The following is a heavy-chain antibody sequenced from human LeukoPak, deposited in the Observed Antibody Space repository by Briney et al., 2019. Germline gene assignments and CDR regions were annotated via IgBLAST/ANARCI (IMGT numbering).Heavy chain of an antibody. V-gene: IGHV4-39*01. CDR3: ARRVGERYCSSTSCSDY. D-gene: IGHD2-2*01. J-gene: IGHJ4*02. Sequence: SETLSLTCTVSGGSISSSSYYWGWIRQPPGKGLEWIGSIYYSGSTYYNPSLKSRVTISVDTSKNQFSLKLSSVTAADTAVYYCARRVGERYCSSTSCSDYWGQGTLVTVSS. CDR2: IYYSGST. CDR1: GGSISSSSYY.